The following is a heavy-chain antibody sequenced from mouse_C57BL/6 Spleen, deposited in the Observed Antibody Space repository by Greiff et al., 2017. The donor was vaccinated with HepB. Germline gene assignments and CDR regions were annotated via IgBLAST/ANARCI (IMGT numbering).Heavy chain of an antibody. D-gene: IGHD1-1*01. CDR3: ARTPFTTVVPYAMDY. CDR1: GYTFTSYW. J-gene: IGHJ4*01. V-gene: IGHV1-53*01. Sequence: QVQLQQSGTELVKPGASVKLSCKASGYTFTSYWMHWVKQRPGQGLEWIGNINPSNGGTNYNEKFKSKATLTVDKSSSTAYMQLSSLTSEDSAVYYCARTPFTTVVPYAMDYWGQGTSVTVSS. CDR2: INPSNGGT.